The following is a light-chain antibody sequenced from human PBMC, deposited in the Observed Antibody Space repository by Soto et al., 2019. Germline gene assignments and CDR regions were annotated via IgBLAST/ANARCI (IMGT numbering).Light chain of an antibody. CDR2: GAS. J-gene: IGKJ1*01. CDR3: QQYGSSPWT. CDR1: QSVSSSY. V-gene: IGKV3-20*01. Sequence: EIVLTQSPGTLSLSPGERATLSCRSSQSVSSSYLAWYQQKPGQAPSLLIYGASSRATGIPDRFSGSGSGTDLTLTISRLEPEDFAVYYCQQYGSSPWTFGQGTKVDIK.